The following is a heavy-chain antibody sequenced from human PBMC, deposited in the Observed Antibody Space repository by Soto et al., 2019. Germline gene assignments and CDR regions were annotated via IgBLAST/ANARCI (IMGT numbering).Heavy chain of an antibody. V-gene: IGHV4-59*01. D-gene: IGHD3-3*01. CDR2: IYYSGST. Sequence: SETLSLTWTVSGGSISSYYWSWIRQPPGKGLEWIGYIYYSGSTNYNPSLKSRVTISVDTSKNQFSLKLSSVTAADTAVYYCARVGNDFWSGYYYIDYWGQGTLVTVSS. J-gene: IGHJ4*02. CDR1: GGSISSYY. CDR3: ARVGNDFWSGYYYIDY.